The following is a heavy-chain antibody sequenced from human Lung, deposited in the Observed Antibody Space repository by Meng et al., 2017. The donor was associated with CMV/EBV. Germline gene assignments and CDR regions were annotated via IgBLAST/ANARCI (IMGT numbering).Heavy chain of an antibody. CDR1: GGSISSGDYY. J-gene: IGHJ4*02. V-gene: IGHV4-30-4*08. D-gene: IGHD5-18*01. CDR2: IYYSGST. Sequence: QVQPQAAGPGLVKPSQTLSLTCTVSGGSISSGDYYWSWIRQPPGKGLEWIGYIYYSGSTYYNPSLKSRVTISVDTSKNQFSLKLSSVTAADTAVYYCARALDTAMVTFDYWGQGTLVTVSS. CDR3: ARALDTAMVTFDY.